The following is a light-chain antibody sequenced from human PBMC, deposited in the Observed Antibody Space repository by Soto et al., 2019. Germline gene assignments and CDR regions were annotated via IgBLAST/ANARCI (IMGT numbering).Light chain of an antibody. Sequence: EIVLTQSPGILSLSPWERATLSCRASQNVDSDYLAWYQQKPGRAPRLLIFGATSRAMGIPDRFSGSGSGTDFTLTISRLEPEDFAVYYCTQYGSSPETFGQGTKVDIK. CDR3: TQYGSSPET. CDR1: QNVDSDY. V-gene: IGKV3-20*01. CDR2: GAT. J-gene: IGKJ1*01.